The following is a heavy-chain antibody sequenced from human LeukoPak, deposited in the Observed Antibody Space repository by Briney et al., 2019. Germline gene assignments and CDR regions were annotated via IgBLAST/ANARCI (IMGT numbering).Heavy chain of an antibody. D-gene: IGHD3-22*01. CDR3: ARDRVDTAMVIGYYYDSSGSLDY. V-gene: IGHV3-30-3*01. Sequence: SGRSLRLSCAASGFTFSSYAMHWVRQAPGKGLEWVAVISYDGSNKYYADSVKGRFTISRDNSKNTLYLQMNSLRAEDTAVYYCARDRVDTAMVIGYYYDSSGSLDYWGQGTPVTVSS. CDR2: ISYDGSNK. J-gene: IGHJ4*02. CDR1: GFTFSSYA.